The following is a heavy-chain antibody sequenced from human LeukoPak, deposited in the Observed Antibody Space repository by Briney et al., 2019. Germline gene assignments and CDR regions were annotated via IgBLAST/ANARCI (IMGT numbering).Heavy chain of an antibody. CDR1: GYTFTSYY. J-gene: IGHJ6*03. D-gene: IGHD3-10*01. V-gene: IGHV1-46*01. CDR2: INPSGGST. CDR3: ARGPSITMVRGGQWYYYMDV. Sequence: ASVKVSCKASGYTFTSYYMHWVRQAPGQGLEWMGIINPSGGSTNYAQKSQGRVTMTRDTSTNTGYMELSSLRSEDTAVYYCARGPSITMVRGGQWYYYMDVWGKGTTVTISS.